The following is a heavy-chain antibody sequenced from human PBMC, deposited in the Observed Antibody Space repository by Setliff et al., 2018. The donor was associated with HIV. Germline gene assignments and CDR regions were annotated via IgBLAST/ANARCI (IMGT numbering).Heavy chain of an antibody. J-gene: IGHJ5*02. CDR2: INYSGNT. Sequence: SETLSLTCAVSGVSISSRNWWSWVRQPPGKGLEWIGEINYSGNTNYNPSLKTRVTISVDKSKNQFFLNLKSVTAADTAVYFCTREYSGSGINFNPLTWGQGTLVTVSS. CDR3: TREYSGSGINFNPLT. D-gene: IGHD3-10*01. CDR1: GVSISSRNW. V-gene: IGHV4-4*02.